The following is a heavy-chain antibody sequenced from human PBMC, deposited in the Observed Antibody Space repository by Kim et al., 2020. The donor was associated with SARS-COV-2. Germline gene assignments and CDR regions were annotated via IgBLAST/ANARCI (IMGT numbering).Heavy chain of an antibody. V-gene: IGHV1-69*13. J-gene: IGHJ6*02. D-gene: IGHD6-13*01. CDR1: GGTFSSYA. CDR2: IIPIFGTA. Sequence: SVKVSCKASGGTFSSYAISWVRQAPGQGLEWMGGIIPIFGTANYAQKFQGRVTITADESTSTAYMELSSLRSEDTAVYYCARDIKKGNSSSWYYGYYYYYGMDVWGQGTTVTVSS. CDR3: ARDIKKGNSSSWYYGYYYYYGMDV.